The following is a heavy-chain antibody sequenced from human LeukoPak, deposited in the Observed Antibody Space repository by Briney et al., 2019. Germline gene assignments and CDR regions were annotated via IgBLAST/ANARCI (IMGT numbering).Heavy chain of an antibody. J-gene: IGHJ6*03. Sequence: PSETLSLTCTVSGGSISSGPFYWSWIRQPPGKGLEWIGYIYYSGSTNYNPSLKSRVTISVDTSKSQFSLNLSSVTAADTAVYYCARAPVGPPYYYMNVWCKGTTVTVSS. D-gene: IGHD3-10*01. CDR1: GGSISSGPFY. CDR3: ARAPVGPPYYYMNV. CDR2: IYYSGST. V-gene: IGHV4-61*01.